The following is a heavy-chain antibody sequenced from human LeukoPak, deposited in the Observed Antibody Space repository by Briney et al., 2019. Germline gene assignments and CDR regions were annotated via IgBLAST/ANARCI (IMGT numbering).Heavy chain of an antibody. CDR2: IYYSGST. CDR1: GGSISSSSYY. V-gene: IGHV4-39*07. J-gene: IGHJ6*03. CDR3: ARGASSWYQYYYYYYMDV. Sequence: SETLSLTCTVSGGSISSSSYYWGWIRQPPGKGLEWIGSIYYSGSTYYNPSLKSRVTISVDTSKNQFSLKLSSVTAADTAVYYCARGASSWYQYYYYYYMDVWGKGTTVTVSS. D-gene: IGHD6-13*01.